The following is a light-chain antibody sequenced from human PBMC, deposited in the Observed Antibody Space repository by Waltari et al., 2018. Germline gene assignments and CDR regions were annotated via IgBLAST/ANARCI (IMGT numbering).Light chain of an antibody. CDR1: SSDVGAYSY. CDR2: DVS. Sequence: QSALTQPASVSGSPGQSITISCTGTSSDVGAYSYGSWYQQHPGKAPKLMIYDVSSRPSGVSKRFSGSKSGNTASLTISVLQAEDEADYYRSSYTSSSTRVFGTGTKVTVL. CDR3: SSYTSSSTRV. J-gene: IGLJ1*01. V-gene: IGLV2-14*03.